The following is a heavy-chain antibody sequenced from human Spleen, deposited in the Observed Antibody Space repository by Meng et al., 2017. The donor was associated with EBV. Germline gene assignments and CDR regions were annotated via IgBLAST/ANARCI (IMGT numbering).Heavy chain of an antibody. CDR2: INPNNGDT. V-gene: IGHV1-2*06. J-gene: IGHJ4*02. Sequence: VQVLQSGAELRRPGASANLSCKTSGYIFTSYYIYWLRQAPGQGLIYMGRINPNNGDTNYAPHFQGRVTITRDTSINTAYMELTRLRSEDTAVYYCARGSGGYDPFDYWGQGTLVTVSS. D-gene: IGHD5-12*01. CDR3: ARGSGGYDPFDY. CDR1: GYIFTSYY.